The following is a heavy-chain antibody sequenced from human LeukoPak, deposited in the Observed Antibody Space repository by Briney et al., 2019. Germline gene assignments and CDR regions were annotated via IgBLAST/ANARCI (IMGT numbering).Heavy chain of an antibody. V-gene: IGHV3-30*02. J-gene: IGHJ4*02. D-gene: IGHD6-13*01. CDR2: IRYDGSNK. CDR3: AKVEQQLVMEYYFDY. CDR1: GFTFSSYG. Sequence: PGGSLRLSCAASGFTFSSYGMHWVRQAPGKGLEWVAFIRYDGSNKYYADSVKGRFTISRDNSKNTLYLQMNSLRAEDTAVYYCAKVEQQLVMEYYFDYWGQGTLVTVSS.